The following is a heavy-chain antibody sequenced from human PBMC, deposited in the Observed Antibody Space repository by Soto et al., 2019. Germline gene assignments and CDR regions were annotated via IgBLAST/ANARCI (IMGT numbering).Heavy chain of an antibody. V-gene: IGHV3-21*01. J-gene: IGHJ6*02. CDR1: GFTFSSYS. D-gene: IGHD6-13*01. CDR2: ISSSSSYI. CDR3: ARDRVVSSSSWYDYYYGMDV. Sequence: EVQLVESGGGLVKPGGSLRLSCAASGFTFSSYSMNWVRQAPGKGLEWVSSISSSSSYIYYADSVKGRFTISRDNAKNSXYXPMNSLRAEDAAVYYCARDRVVSSSSWYDYYYGMDVWGQGTTVTVSS.